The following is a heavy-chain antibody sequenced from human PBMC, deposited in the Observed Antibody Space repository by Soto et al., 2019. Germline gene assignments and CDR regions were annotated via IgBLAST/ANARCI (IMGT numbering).Heavy chain of an antibody. Sequence: ASVKVSCKASGYTFTSYGISWVRQAPGQGLEWMGWISAYNGNTNYAQKLQGRVTMTTDTSTSTAYMELRSLRSDDTAVYYCARVDVTYYYDSSGYHWFDPWGQGTLVTVSS. CDR1: GYTFTSYG. J-gene: IGHJ5*02. CDR3: ARVDVTYYYDSSGYHWFDP. D-gene: IGHD3-22*01. V-gene: IGHV1-18*01. CDR2: ISAYNGNT.